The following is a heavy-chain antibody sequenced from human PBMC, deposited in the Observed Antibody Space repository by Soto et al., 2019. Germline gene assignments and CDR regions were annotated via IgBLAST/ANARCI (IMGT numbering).Heavy chain of an antibody. V-gene: IGHV1-2*04. CDR1: GYTFTGYY. CDR3: ASVVSASAGGVVVVPDVIYI. D-gene: IGHD2-2*01. Sequence: ASVKVSCKASGYTFTGYYMHWVRQAPGQGLEWMGWINPNSGGTNYAQKFQGWVTMTRDTSISTAYMELSRLRSDDTAVYYCASVVSASAGGVVVVPDVIYIWGQGTLVTVSS. J-gene: IGHJ4*01. CDR2: INPNSGGT.